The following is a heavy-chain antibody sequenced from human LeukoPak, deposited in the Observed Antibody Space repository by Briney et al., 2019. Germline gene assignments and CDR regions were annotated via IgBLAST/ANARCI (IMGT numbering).Heavy chain of an antibody. V-gene: IGHV1-69*01. CDR1: GGTFSSYA. CDR2: IIPIFGTA. CDR3: ARSDRGSSWYMYDP. J-gene: IGHJ5*02. D-gene: IGHD6-13*01. Sequence: ASVKVSCKDSGGTFSSYAISWVRQAPGQGLEWMGGIIPIFGTANYAQKFQGRVTITADESTSTAYMELSSLRSEDTAVYYCARSDRGSSWYMYDPWGQGTLVTVSS.